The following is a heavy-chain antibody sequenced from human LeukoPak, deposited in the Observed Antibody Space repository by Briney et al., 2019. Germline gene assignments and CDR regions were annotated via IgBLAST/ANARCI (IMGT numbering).Heavy chain of an antibody. CDR3: ARAKYCSSTSCYVSGKLDY. CDR2: INHSGST. D-gene: IGHD2-2*01. V-gene: IGHV4-34*01. CDR1: GGSFSGYY. J-gene: IGHJ4*02. Sequence: PSETLSLTCAVYGGSFSGYYWSWIRQPPGKGLEWIGEINHSGSTNYNPSLKSRVTISVDTSKNQFSPKLSSVTAADTAVYYCARAKYCSSTSCYVSGKLDYWGQGTLVTVSS.